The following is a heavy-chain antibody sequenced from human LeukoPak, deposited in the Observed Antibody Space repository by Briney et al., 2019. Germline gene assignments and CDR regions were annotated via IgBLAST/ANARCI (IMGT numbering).Heavy chain of an antibody. CDR2: IYYSGST. V-gene: IGHV4-31*03. Sequence: SETLSLTCTVSGGSISSGGYYWSWIRQHPGKGLEWIGYIYYSGSTYYNPSLKGRVTISVDTSKNQFSLKLSSVTAADTAVYYCARRCWQTGKPELYYFDYWGQGTLVTVSS. CDR1: GGSISSGGYY. J-gene: IGHJ4*02. D-gene: IGHD1-14*01. CDR3: ARRCWQTGKPELYYFDY.